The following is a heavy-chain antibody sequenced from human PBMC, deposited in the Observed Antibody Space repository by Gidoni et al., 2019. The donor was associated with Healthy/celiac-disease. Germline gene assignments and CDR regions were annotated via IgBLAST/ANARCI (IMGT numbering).Heavy chain of an antibody. CDR2: IYSGGST. CDR3: ARDKWPGIAAAETREA. J-gene: IGHJ5*02. CDR1: GFIVSSNY. D-gene: IGHD6-13*01. V-gene: IGHV3-66*01. Sequence: EVQLVESGGGLVQHGGSLRLSCEASGFIVSSNYMSWVRQAPGKGLEWVSVIYSGGSTYYADSVKGRFTISRDNSKNTLYLQMNSLRAEDTAVYYCARDKWPGIAAAETREAWGQGTLVTVSS.